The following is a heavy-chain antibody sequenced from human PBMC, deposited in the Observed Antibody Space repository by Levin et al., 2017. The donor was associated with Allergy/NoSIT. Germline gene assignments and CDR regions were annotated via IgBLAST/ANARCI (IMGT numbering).Heavy chain of an antibody. CDR1: GYTFRVYG. CDR3: ARDLGTGWYDNAFEI. Sequence: ASVKVSCKASGYTFRVYGIIWVRQAPGEGLEWLGWISPNNGHTKVSHKVQGRVTMTTDASTTKAYLDIRSLTSDDTAVYYCARDLGTGWYDNAFEIWGQGKLVSVSS. D-gene: IGHD6-19*01. CDR2: ISPNNGHT. V-gene: IGHV1-18*01. J-gene: IGHJ3*02.